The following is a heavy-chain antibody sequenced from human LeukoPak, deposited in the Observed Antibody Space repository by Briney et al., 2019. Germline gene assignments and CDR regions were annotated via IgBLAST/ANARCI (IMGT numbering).Heavy chain of an antibody. Sequence: GGSLRLSCAASALTFSDYYMTWIRQAPGKGLEWVSYISTTGSSGSTIYYADSVKGRFTISRDNANNSPYLQMNNLRAEDTAVYYCARRRDYFDSWGQGTLVTVSS. J-gene: IGHJ4*02. V-gene: IGHV3-11*01. CDR2: ISTTGSSGSTI. CDR3: ARRRDYFDS. CDR1: ALTFSDYY.